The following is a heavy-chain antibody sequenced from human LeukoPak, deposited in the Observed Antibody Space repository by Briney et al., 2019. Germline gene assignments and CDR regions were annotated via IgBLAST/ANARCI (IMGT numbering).Heavy chain of an antibody. CDR2: INHGADT. Sequence: SEALSLTCAVHGGSFSDFYWSWIRQAPRKGLGWIGYINHGADTSYTSSLKGRVTMSVDTSKNQVSLTMTSVTAADTAVYYCARLPRGDWGECLVFDSWGQGTLVTV. CDR3: ARLPRGDWGECLVFDS. D-gene: IGHD2-21*02. CDR1: GGSFSDFY. V-gene: IGHV4-34*01. J-gene: IGHJ4*02.